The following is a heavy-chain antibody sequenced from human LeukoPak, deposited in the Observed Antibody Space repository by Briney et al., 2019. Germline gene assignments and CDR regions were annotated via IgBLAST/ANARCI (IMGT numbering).Heavy chain of an antibody. Sequence: GGSLRLSCAASGFTVSSNYMSWVRQAPGKGLEWVSVIYSGGSTYYADSVKGRFTISRDNSKNTLYLQMNSLRAEDTAVYYCVVTVTTSHAFDIWGQGTMVTVSS. D-gene: IGHD4-17*01. CDR2: IYSGGST. CDR3: VVTVTTSHAFDI. J-gene: IGHJ3*02. V-gene: IGHV3-53*01. CDR1: GFTVSSNY.